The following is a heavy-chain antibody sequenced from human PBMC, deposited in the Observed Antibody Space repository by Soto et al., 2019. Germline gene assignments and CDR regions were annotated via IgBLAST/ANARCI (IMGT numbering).Heavy chain of an antibody. CDR1: GGTFSSYA. J-gene: IGHJ6*02. D-gene: IGHD5-12*01. CDR2: IIPIFGTA. CDR3: ARGWLQLDYYYYGMDV. V-gene: IGHV1-69*01. Sequence: QVQLVQSGAEVKKPGSSVKVSCKASGGTFSSYAISWVRQAPGQGLEWMGGIIPIFGTANYAQKFQGRVTITADDSTSTAYMELSSLRSEDTVVYYCARGWLQLDYYYYGMDVWGQGTTVTVSS.